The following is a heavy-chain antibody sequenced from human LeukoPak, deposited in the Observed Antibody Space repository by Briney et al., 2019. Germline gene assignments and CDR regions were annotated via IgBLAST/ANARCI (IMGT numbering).Heavy chain of an antibody. CDR1: GFTFSNAW. J-gene: IGHJ3*01. CDR3: ARDRSGYANDAFDF. V-gene: IGHV3-30-3*01. CDR2: LSHGGTNK. D-gene: IGHD3-3*01. Sequence: GVSLRLSCAASGFTFSNAWMSWVPQAPGKGLEWVAVLSHGGTNKYYADSVKGRFTISRDNSKNTMFLQMNSLRAEDTAVYHCARDRSGYANDAFDFWGQGTMVTVSS.